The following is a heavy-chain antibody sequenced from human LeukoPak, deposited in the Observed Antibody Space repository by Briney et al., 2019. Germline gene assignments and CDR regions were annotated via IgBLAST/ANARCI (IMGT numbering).Heavy chain of an antibody. D-gene: IGHD3-16*01. Sequence: SETLSLTCTVSGGSISSYYWSWIRQPPGKGLEWIGYIYYSGSTNYNPSLKSRVTISVDTSKNQFSLKLSSVTAADTAVYYCARASWGVAFDIWGQGTMVTVSS. V-gene: IGHV4-59*01. CDR3: ARASWGVAFDI. J-gene: IGHJ3*02. CDR2: IYYSGST. CDR1: GGSISSYY.